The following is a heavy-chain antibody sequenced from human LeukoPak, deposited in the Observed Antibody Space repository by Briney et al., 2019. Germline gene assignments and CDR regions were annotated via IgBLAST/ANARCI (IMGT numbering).Heavy chain of an antibody. CDR3: ARVDYTTSSPYLLPDS. CDR2: IYYSGST. D-gene: IGHD6-6*01. Sequence: SETLSLTCTVSGGSIIGYYWSWIRQPPGKGLEWIGYIYYSGSTNYNPSLKSRVTISVDTSKNQLSLRSNSVTAADTAVYYCARVDYTTSSPYLLPDSWGQGTLVTVSS. J-gene: IGHJ4*02. CDR1: GGSIIGYY. V-gene: IGHV4-59*01.